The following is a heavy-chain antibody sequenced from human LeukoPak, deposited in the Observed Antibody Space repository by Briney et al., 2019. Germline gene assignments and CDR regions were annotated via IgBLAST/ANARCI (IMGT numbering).Heavy chain of an antibody. CDR2: IYSGGDT. V-gene: IGHV3-66*01. CDR3: ARVTGDLRFFDL. D-gene: IGHD7-27*01. J-gene: IGHJ2*01. Sequence: PGGSLRLSCAASGFTLSTNYMNWVRQAPGKGLEWVSVIYSGGDTYYADSVKERFTISRDNSINTLYLQMNSLRADDTAVYYCARVTGDLRFFDLWGRGTLVTVSS. CDR1: GFTLSTNY.